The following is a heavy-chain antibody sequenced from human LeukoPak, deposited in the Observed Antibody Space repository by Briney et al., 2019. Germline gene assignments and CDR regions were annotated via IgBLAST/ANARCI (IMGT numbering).Heavy chain of an antibody. J-gene: IGHJ5*02. CDR1: GYTFTGHF. CDR3: ARDRADEYSAGSYVSFDP. D-gene: IGHD3-10*01. V-gene: IGHV1-2*02. CDR2: INPPSGST. Sequence: ASVKLSCKASGYTFTGHFIHWVRQAPGQGLEWMGWINPPSGSTSYAQPFQGRVVMTLDTSGNSVYMEMSSLGYDDTATYFCARDRADEYSAGSYVSFDPWGRGTPLTVSS.